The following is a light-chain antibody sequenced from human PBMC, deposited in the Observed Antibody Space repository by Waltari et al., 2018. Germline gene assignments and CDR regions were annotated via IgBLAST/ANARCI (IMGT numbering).Light chain of an antibody. CDR2: EVS. V-gene: IGLV2-8*01. J-gene: IGLJ3*02. Sequence: QSALTQPPSASGSPGQSVTISCTGTSSDVGAYNFVSWHQQHPGKAPKLMIYEVSKLPSGCPARFSGSKSGNTASLIVSGLQAEDEADYYGSSYTGSNNSLVFGGGTKLTVL. CDR1: SSDVGAYNF. CDR3: SSYTGSNNSLV.